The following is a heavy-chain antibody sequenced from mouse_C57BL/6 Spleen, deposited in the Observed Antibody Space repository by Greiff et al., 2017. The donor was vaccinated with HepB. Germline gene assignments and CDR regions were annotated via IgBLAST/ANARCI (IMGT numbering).Heavy chain of an antibody. V-gene: IGHV1-64*01. J-gene: IGHJ2*01. CDR1: GYTFTSYW. CDR2: IHPNSGST. D-gene: IGHD1-1*01. CDR3: ARSETTVVGDY. Sequence: VQLQQPGAELVKPGASVKLSCKASGYTFTSYWMHWVKQRPGQGLEWIGMIHPNSGSTNYNEKFKSKAKLTVEKSSSTAYMQLSSLTSEDSAVYYCARSETTVVGDYWGQGTTLTVSS.